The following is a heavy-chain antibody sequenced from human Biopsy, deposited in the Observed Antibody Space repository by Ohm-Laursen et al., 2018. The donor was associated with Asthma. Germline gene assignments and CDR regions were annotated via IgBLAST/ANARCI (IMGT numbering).Heavy chain of an antibody. CDR3: ASYEVVTAILPRDV. Sequence: RSLRLSCAASGFSFSRYGMHWVRQAPGKGLEWVAVISFDGSNKYYGDSVKGRFTIARDNSKNTVYLQMNSLRAEGTAVYYCASYEVVTAILPRDVWGQGTTVTVSS. CDR2: ISFDGSNK. J-gene: IGHJ6*02. V-gene: IGHV3-30*03. CDR1: GFSFSRYG. D-gene: IGHD2-21*02.